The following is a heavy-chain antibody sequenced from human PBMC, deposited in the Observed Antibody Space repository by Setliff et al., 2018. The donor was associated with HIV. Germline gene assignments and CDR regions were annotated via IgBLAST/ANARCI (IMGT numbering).Heavy chain of an antibody. CDR1: GGSFSGYY. V-gene: IGHV4-34*01. Sequence: PSETLSLTCAVYGGSFSGYYWSWVRQPPGKGLEWIGEINHSGSTSYSPSLKSRVTISVDSSKNQFSLKLTSVTAADTAVYYCARFKYYNFWSGPGNYFDYWGQGTLVTVSS. J-gene: IGHJ4*02. D-gene: IGHD3-3*01. CDR3: ARFKYYNFWSGPGNYFDY. CDR2: INHSGST.